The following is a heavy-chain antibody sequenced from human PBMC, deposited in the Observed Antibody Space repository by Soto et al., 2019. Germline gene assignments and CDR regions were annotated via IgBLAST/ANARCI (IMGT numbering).Heavy chain of an antibody. J-gene: IGHJ4*02. CDR1: GGSISSGDYY. Sequence: SETLSLTCTVSGGSISSGDYYWSWIRQPPGKGLEWIGYIYYSGSTYYNPSLKSRVTISVDTSKNQFSLKLSSVTAADTAVYYCARVSVVVVPAAPPKFEILAYWGQGTLVTVSS. D-gene: IGHD2-2*01. V-gene: IGHV4-30-4*01. CDR2: IYYSGST. CDR3: ARVSVVVVPAAPPKFEILAY.